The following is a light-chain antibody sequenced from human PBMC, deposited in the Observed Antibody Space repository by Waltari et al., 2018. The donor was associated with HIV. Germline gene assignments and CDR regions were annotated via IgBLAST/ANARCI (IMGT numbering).Light chain of an antibody. J-gene: IGLJ3*02. CDR1: SSHIGAGYV. CDR3: QSYDRISWV. CDR2: SSS. V-gene: IGLV1-40*01. Sequence: QSVLTQPPSVSGAPGQRVTISCTGSSSHIGAGYVVHWYQQLPGTAPKLFIYSSSERALGVPDRVSGSKSGTSASLVITGLQAEYEADYYCQSYDRISWVFGAGTKLTVL.